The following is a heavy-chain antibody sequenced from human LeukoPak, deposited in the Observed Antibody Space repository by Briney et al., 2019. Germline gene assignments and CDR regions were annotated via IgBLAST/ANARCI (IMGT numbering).Heavy chain of an antibody. Sequence: SETLSLTCSVSGDSITNVDFFWGWIRQYPGKGLEWIGNIYYSGSTFYNPSLMHRVTISVDTSKNQFSLKWNSVTAADTAVYYCARVNPFDSTGFYFDSWGQGTLVTVSS. CDR1: GDSITNVDFF. V-gene: IGHV4-31*03. CDR3: ARVNPFDSTGFYFDS. CDR2: IYYSGST. D-gene: IGHD3-9*01. J-gene: IGHJ4*02.